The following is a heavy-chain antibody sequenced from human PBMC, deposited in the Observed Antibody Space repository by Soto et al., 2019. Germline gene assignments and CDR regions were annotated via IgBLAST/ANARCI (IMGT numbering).Heavy chain of an antibody. V-gene: IGHV4-30-4*01. CDR3: ARGHGRGVIIRTGGPDY. J-gene: IGHJ4*02. Sequence: SETLSLTCTVSGGSISSGDYYWSWIRQPPGKGLEWIGYIYYSGSTYSNPSLKSRVTISVDTSKNQFSLKLSSVTAADTAVYYCARGHGRGVIIRTGGPDYWGQGTLVTVS. CDR1: GGSISSGDYY. D-gene: IGHD3-10*02. CDR2: IYYSGST.